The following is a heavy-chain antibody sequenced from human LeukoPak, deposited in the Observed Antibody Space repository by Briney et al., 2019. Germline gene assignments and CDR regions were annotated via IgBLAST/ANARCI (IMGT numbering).Heavy chain of an antibody. CDR3: ASHHRIAVVGSEYFQH. V-gene: IGHV3-30*04. CDR1: GFNFGSYA. D-gene: IGHD6-19*01. Sequence: GGSLRLSCAASGFNFGSYAMHWVRQAPGKGLEWVAVIPYDGSYKYYADSVKGRFTISRDNSKNTLYLQMNSLRVEDTAVYYCASHHRIAVVGSEYFQHWGQGTLVTVSS. J-gene: IGHJ1*01. CDR2: IPYDGSYK.